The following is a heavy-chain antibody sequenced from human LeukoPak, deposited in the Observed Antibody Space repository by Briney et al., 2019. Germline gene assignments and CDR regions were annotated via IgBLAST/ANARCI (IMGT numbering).Heavy chain of an antibody. CDR2: IYYSGST. J-gene: IGHJ1*01. CDR1: GGSISSYY. V-gene: IGHV4-59*12. CDR3: ARGRSPYDSSGYYYPEYFQH. Sequence: PSETLSLTCTVSGGSISSYYWSWIRQPPGKGLEWIGYIYYSGSTNYNPSLKSRVTISVDTSKNQFSLKLSSVTAADTAVYYCARGRSPYDSSGYYYPEYFQHWGQGTLVTVSS. D-gene: IGHD3-22*01.